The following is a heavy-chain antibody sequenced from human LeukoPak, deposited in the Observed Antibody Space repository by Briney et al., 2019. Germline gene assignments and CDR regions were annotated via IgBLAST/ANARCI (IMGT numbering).Heavy chain of an antibody. D-gene: IGHD5-18*01. J-gene: IGHJ4*02. CDR3: ARDLLVRRGYSYGYPDY. CDR1: GYTFTSYD. CDR2: INPSGGST. V-gene: IGHV1-46*01. Sequence: ASVKVSCKASGYTFTSYDINWVRQAPGQGLEWMGIINPSGGSTSYAQKFQGRVTMTRDTSTSTVYMELSSLRSEDTAVYYCARDLLVRRGYSYGYPDYWGQGTLVAVSS.